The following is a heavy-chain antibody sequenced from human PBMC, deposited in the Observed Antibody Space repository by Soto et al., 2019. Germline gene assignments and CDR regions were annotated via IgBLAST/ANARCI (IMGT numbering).Heavy chain of an antibody. CDR1: GYNFSTYA. CDR2: INAGNGNT. D-gene: IGHD3-10*01. V-gene: IGHV1-3*01. CDR3: ASRGPGGTFDY. Sequence: ASVKVSCKTSGYNFSTYAIHWVRQAPGQRLEWMGWINAGNGNTKYLEEFQGRLTISRDTSATTVFLELTGLTSEDTAVYYCASRGPGGTFDYWGQGTLVTVSS. J-gene: IGHJ4*02.